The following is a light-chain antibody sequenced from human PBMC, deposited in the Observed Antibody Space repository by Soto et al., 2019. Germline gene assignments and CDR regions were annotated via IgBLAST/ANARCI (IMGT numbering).Light chain of an antibody. CDR2: NVD. Sequence: QSVPTQVASVSASPGQSITMSCTGTSSDVGGHNYVSWYQQHPGKAPKLMIYNVDYRPSGVSNRFSGSKSGNTASLTISGLQADDEAYYYCSSYADSSTVVFGGGTKVTVL. CDR1: SSDVGGHNY. J-gene: IGLJ2*01. V-gene: IGLV2-14*03. CDR3: SSYADSSTVV.